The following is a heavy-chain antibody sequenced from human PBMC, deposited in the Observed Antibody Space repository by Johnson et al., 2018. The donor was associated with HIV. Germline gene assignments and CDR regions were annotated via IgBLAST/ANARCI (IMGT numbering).Heavy chain of an antibody. J-gene: IGHJ3*02. CDR3: ARPRIEVLPAGAFDI. D-gene: IGHD2-2*01. CDR1: GFTFSDYD. Sequence: VQLVESGGGVVQPGGSLRFSCAASGFTFSDYDMNWIRQAPGKGLEWVSYISGSGSSTYYADSVKGRFTISRDNSKNTLYLQMNSLRSDDTAVYYCARPRIEVLPAGAFDIWGPGTIVTVSS. CDR2: ISGSGSST. V-gene: IGHV3-11*04.